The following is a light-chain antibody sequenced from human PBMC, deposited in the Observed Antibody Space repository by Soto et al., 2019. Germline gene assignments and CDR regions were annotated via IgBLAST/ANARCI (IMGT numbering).Light chain of an antibody. Sequence: EIVLPQSHGTLSLSPGERATLSCRASQSVSSDLAWYHQKPGQAPRLLIYGASTRATGIPARFSGSGSGTEFTLTINSLQSEDFAVYYCQQYNNWPRTFGQVTKVDI. CDR2: GAS. J-gene: IGKJ1*01. CDR3: QQYNNWPRT. V-gene: IGKV3-15*01. CDR1: QSVSSD.